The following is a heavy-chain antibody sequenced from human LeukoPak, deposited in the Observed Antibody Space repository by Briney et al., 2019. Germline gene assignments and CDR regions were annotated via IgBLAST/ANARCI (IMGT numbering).Heavy chain of an antibody. CDR1: GYSISSGDY. Sequence: PSETLSLTCTVSGYSISSGDYCCCVRQAPGKGLEWIGSIGHRGRTYYNPSFKSRVTMSADTSNNQFSLRLTSATATDTAIYYCTQWSETNCSVVHWGQGTLVTVSS. CDR2: IGHRGRT. D-gene: IGHD2-2*01. J-gene: IGHJ4*02. CDR3: TQWSETNCSVVH. V-gene: IGHV4-38-2*02.